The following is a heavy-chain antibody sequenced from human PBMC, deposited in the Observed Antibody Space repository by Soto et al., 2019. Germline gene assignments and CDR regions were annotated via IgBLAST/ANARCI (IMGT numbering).Heavy chain of an antibody. CDR2: IYTSGST. CDR3: ARDNTTDCSGGSCSWWFDP. Sequence: AETLSLTCTVSGGSISIYYWSWIRQPAGKGLEWIGRIYTSGSTNYNPSLKSRVTMSVDTSKNQFSLKLSSVTAADTAVYYCARDNTTDCSGGSCSWWFDPWGQGTLVTVSS. J-gene: IGHJ5*02. V-gene: IGHV4-4*07. CDR1: GGSISIYY. D-gene: IGHD2-15*01.